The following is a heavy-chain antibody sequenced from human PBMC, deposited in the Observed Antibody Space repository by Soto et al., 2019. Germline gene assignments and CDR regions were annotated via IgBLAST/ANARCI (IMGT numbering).Heavy chain of an antibody. V-gene: IGHV5-51*01. CDR1: GYSFTSYW. CDR2: IYPGDSDT. Sequence: GESLKISCKGSGYSFTSYWIGWVRQMPGKGLEWMGIIYPGDSDTRYSPSFQGQVTISVDKSISTAYLQWSSLKASDTAMYYCARRAYYYDSSGYYYLGYFDYWRQGTLVPVSS. D-gene: IGHD3-22*01. CDR3: ARRAYYYDSSGYYYLGYFDY. J-gene: IGHJ4*02.